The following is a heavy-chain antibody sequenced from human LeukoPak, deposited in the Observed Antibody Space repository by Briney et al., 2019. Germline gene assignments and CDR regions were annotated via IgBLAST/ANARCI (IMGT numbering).Heavy chain of an antibody. J-gene: IGHJ4*02. V-gene: IGHV6-1*01. CDR1: GDSVCSNSAT. CDR3: ARGTAYASGCFDH. D-gene: IGHD6-19*01. CDR2: KYYRSKWYN. Sequence: SQTLSLTCAISGDSVCSNSATWIWLTPSPSRDLEWLGRKYYRSKWYNDYAVSVKSRITINPDTSKNQVSLQVNSVTPDDTGIYYCARGTAYASGCFDHWGQGTLVTVSS.